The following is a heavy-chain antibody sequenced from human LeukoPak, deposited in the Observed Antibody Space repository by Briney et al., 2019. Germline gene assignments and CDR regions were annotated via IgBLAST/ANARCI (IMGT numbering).Heavy chain of an antibody. CDR3: ARDNVDYYGSGSYFGY. CDR2: VIPIFGTA. CDR1: GGTFISYA. V-gene: IGHV1-69*13. J-gene: IGHJ4*02. D-gene: IGHD3-10*01. Sequence: SVNVSFKASGGTFISYAISWVRQAPGQGLEWMGGVIPIFGTANYAQKFQGRFTITADESTSTAYMELSSLRSEDTAVYYCARDNVDYYGSGSYFGYWGQGTLVTVSS.